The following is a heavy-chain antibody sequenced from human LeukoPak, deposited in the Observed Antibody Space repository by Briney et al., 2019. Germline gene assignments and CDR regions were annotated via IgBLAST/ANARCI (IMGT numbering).Heavy chain of an antibody. CDR3: TTDSLYYYGMDV. J-gene: IGHJ6*02. CDR2: IKSKTDGGTT. Sequence: PGGSLRLSCVGSGFTITDYWMHWVRQAPGTGLVWVGRIKSKTDGGTTDYAAPVKGRFTISRDDSKNTLYLQMNSLKTEDTAVYYCTTDSLYYYGMDVWGQGTTVTVSS. CDR1: GFTITDYW. V-gene: IGHV3-15*07.